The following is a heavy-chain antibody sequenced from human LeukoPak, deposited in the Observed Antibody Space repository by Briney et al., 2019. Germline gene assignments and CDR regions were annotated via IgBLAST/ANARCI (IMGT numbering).Heavy chain of an antibody. CDR1: GDSISSGGYS. CDR2: IHYSGNT. J-gene: IGHJ4*02. CDR3: ARWGLWNYFDY. Sequence: PSETLSLTCAVSGDSISSGGYSWSWIRQPLGKGLEWIGYIHYSGNTYYNPSLKSRVFISPNTSKNQFSLKLTSVTAADTAVYYCARWGLWNYFDYWGQGALVTVSS. V-gene: IGHV4-30-4*07. D-gene: IGHD4/OR15-4a*01.